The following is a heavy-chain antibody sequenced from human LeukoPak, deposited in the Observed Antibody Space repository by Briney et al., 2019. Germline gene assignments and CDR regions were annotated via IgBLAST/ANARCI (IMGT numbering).Heavy chain of an antibody. V-gene: IGHV3-11*06. Sequence: GGSLRPSCAASGFTFSDYYMSWIRQAPGKGLEWVSYISSSSTYTTYADSVKGRFTISRDNAKNSLYLQMNSLRGEGTAVYYCARLGSIAAAGTPDYWGQGTLVTVSS. CDR2: ISSSSTYT. CDR3: ARLGSIAAAGTPDY. CDR1: GFTFSDYY. D-gene: IGHD6-13*01. J-gene: IGHJ4*02.